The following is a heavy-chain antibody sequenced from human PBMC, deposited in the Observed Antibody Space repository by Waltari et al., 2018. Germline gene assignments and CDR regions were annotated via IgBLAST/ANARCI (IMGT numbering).Heavy chain of an antibody. CDR3: TKRTALDGMDV. J-gene: IGHJ6*02. CDR1: GGSISSSSYF. Sequence: QLQLQESGRGLVKPSETLSLTCSVSGGSISSSSYFWGWTRQPPGKGLEWIGSIYYTGTTNYNPSFESRLNISIDPSKNQFSLKLTSVTAADTAVYYCTKRTALDGMDVWGQGATVTVSS. V-gene: IGHV4-39*01. D-gene: IGHD5-18*01. CDR2: IYYTGTT.